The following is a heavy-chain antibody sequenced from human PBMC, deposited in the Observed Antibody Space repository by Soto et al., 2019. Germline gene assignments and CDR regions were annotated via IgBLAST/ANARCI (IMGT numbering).Heavy chain of an antibody. CDR3: AGRVGATNYGMDV. CDR1: EFTVSSNY. CDR2: IYSGGST. J-gene: IGHJ6*02. D-gene: IGHD1-26*01. V-gene: IGHV3-53*01. Sequence: PGGSLRLSCPASEFTVSSNYMNWGRQAPGKGLECVSTIYSGGSTYYADSVKGRFTISRDNSKNTLYLQMNNLRAEDTAVYYCAGRVGATNYGMDVWGQGTTVTVSS.